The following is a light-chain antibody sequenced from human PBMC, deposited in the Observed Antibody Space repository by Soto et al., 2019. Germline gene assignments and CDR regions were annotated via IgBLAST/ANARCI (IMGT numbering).Light chain of an antibody. CDR1: SSDVGSYNL. CDR2: EGS. CDR3: CSFARGSSYV. J-gene: IGLJ1*01. V-gene: IGLV2-23*01. Sequence: QSALTQPASVSGSPGQSITISCTGTSSDVGSYNLVSWYQQHPGKAPKLIISEGSERPSGVSTRFSGSKSGNTASLTISGLQAEDEADYYCCSFARGSSYVFGTGTKVT.